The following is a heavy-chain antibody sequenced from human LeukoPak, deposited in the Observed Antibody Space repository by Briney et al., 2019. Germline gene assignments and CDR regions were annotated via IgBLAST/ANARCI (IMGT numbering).Heavy chain of an antibody. CDR1: GYTFTSYG. J-gene: IGHJ4*02. CDR3: ARGLDYYDSSGYSPFDY. CDR2: ISAYNGNT. Sequence: GASVKVSCKASGYTFTSYGISWVRQAPGQGLEWMGWISAYNGNTNYAQKLQGRVTMTTDTSTSTAYMELRSLRSDDTAVYYCARGLDYYDSSGYSPFDYWGQGTLVTVSS. V-gene: IGHV1-18*01. D-gene: IGHD3-22*01.